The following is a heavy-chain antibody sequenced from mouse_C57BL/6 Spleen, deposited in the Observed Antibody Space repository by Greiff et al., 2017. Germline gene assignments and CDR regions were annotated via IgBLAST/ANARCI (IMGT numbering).Heavy chain of an antibody. CDR3: AREGYYYGSSRRDYFDY. Sequence: QVQLQQSGPELVKPGASVKISCKASGYTFTDYYINWVKQRPGQGLEWIGWIFPGSGSTYYNEKFKGKATLTVDKSSSTAYMLLSSLTSEDSAVYFCAREGYYYGSSRRDYFDYWGQGTTLTVSS. CDR2: IFPGSGST. D-gene: IGHD1-1*01. CDR1: GYTFTDYY. V-gene: IGHV1-75*01. J-gene: IGHJ2*01.